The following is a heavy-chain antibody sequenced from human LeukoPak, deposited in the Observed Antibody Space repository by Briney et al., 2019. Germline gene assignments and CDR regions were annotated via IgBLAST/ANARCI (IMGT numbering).Heavy chain of an antibody. D-gene: IGHD3-3*01. CDR3: AKSASYYDFWSGSTCFDY. V-gene: IGHV3-30*02. Sequence: QPGGSLRLSCAASGFTFGSYGMHWVRQAPGKGLEWVTFIRYDGSNKYYADSVKGRFTISRDNSKNTLYLQMNSLRAEDTAVYYCAKSASYYDFWSGSTCFDYWGQGTLVTVPS. CDR2: IRYDGSNK. J-gene: IGHJ4*02. CDR1: GFTFGSYG.